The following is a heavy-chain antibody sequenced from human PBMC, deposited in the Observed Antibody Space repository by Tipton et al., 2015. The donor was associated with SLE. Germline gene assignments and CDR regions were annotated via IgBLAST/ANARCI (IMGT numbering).Heavy chain of an antibody. CDR2: ISAYNGNT. V-gene: IGHV1-18*01. CDR1: GYTFSNYG. CDR3: ARDSPAGEFLWDF. D-gene: IGHD2-2*01. J-gene: IGHJ4*02. Sequence: QVQLVQSGAEVKKPGASVKVSCKASGYTFSNYGVTWVRQAPGQRLEWMGWISAYNGNTNFAQKFQGRATMTTDTSTSTAYMELWSLTSDDTAVYYCARDSPAGEFLWDFWGQGSLVIVSS.